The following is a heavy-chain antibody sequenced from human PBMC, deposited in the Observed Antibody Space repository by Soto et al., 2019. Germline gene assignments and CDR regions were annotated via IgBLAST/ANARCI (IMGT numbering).Heavy chain of an antibody. Sequence: GASVKVSCKASGGTFSSYAISWVRQAPGQGLEWMGGIIPIFGTANYAQKFQGRVTITADESTSTAYMELSSLRSEDTAVYYCAGYCSSTRCYTFYYGMDVWGQGTTVPVSS. J-gene: IGHJ6*02. CDR2: IIPIFGTA. V-gene: IGHV1-69*13. CDR3: AGYCSSTRCYTFYYGMDV. D-gene: IGHD2-2*02. CDR1: GGTFSSYA.